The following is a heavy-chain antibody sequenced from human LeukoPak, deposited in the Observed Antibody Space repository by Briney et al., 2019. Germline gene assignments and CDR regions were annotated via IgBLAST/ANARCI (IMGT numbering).Heavy chain of an antibody. CDR3: ARGGMAAVFDY. D-gene: IGHD5-24*01. J-gene: IGHJ4*02. CDR2: IYYSGCT. CDR1: GDSISSYC. V-gene: IGHV4-59*01. Sequence: PSETLSLTCTVSGDSISSYCWTWIRQPPGKGLELIGYIYYSGCTNYNPSLKSRVTISVDTTKPQCSLKLSSVTAADTAVYYCARGGMAAVFDYWGQGTLVTVSS.